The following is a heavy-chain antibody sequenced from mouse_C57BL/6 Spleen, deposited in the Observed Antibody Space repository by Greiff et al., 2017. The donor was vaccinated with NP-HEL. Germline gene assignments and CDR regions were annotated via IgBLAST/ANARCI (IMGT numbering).Heavy chain of an antibody. CDR2: IYPSDSET. Sequence: QVQLQQPGAELVRPGSSVKLSCKASGYTFTSYWMDWVKQRPGQGLEWIGNIYPSDSETHYNQKFKDKATLTVDKSSSTAYMQLSSLTSEDSAVYYCAREGLTGHFDYGGQGTTLTVSS. CDR1: GYTFTSYW. J-gene: IGHJ2*01. D-gene: IGHD4-1*01. V-gene: IGHV1-61*01. CDR3: AREGLTGHFDY.